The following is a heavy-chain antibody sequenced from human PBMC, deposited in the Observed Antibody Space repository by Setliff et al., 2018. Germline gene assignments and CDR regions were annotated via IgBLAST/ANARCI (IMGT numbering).Heavy chain of an antibody. CDR1: GGSVSTFY. CDR3: AKVPITKVYFYMDV. J-gene: IGHJ6*03. Sequence: SETLSLTCRVSGGSVSTFYWTWIRQPPGKGLEWIGYVHYSGDSNYNPSLKSRVTISVDTSKNQFSLKLSSVTGADTAVYYCAKVPITKVYFYMDVWGKGTTVTVSS. V-gene: IGHV4-59*08. CDR2: VHYSGDS. D-gene: IGHD3-10*01.